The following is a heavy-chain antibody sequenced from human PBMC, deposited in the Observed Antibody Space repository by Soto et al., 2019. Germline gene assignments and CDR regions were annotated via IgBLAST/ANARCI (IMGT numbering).Heavy chain of an antibody. CDR1: GGSISSSSYY. J-gene: IGHJ4*02. CDR3: ARDESD. V-gene: IGHV4-39*02. Sequence: PAETLSLTCTVSGGSISSSSYYWGGIRQPPGKGLEWIGSIYYSGSTYYNPSLKSRVTISGHTSPSTAYMELSSLTSEDTAVYYCARDESDWGQGTLVTVSP. CDR2: IYYSGST.